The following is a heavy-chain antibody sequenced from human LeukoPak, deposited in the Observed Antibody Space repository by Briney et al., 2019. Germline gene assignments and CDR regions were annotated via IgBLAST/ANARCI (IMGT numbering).Heavy chain of an antibody. J-gene: IGHJ4*02. V-gene: IGHV4-30-2*01. Sequence: SQTLSLTCAVSGGSISSGGYSWSWIRQPPGKGLEWIGYIYHSGSTYYNPSLKSRVTISVDTSKNQFSLKLSSVTAADTAVYYCARGDKQQQPFDYWGQGTLVTVSS. CDR2: IYHSGST. CDR1: GGSISSGGYS. D-gene: IGHD6-13*01. CDR3: ARGDKQQQPFDY.